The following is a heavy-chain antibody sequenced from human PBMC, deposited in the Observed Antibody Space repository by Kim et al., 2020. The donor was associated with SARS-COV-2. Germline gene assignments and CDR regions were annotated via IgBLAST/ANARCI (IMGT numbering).Heavy chain of an antibody. CDR1: GGSISSSNW. CDR3: ASTFWSGYRNYYYYGMDV. V-gene: IGHV4-4*02. D-gene: IGHD3-3*01. CDR2: IYHSGST. J-gene: IGHJ6*02. Sequence: SETLSLTCAVSGGSISSSNWWSCVRQPPGKGLGWLGEIYHSGSTNYNPSLKSRVTISVDKSKNQFSLKLSSVTAADTAVYYCASTFWSGYRNYYYYGMDVWGQGTTVTVSS.